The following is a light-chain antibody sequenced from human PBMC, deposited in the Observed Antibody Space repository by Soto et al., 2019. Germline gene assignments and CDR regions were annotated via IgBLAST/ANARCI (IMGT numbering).Light chain of an antibody. J-gene: IGLJ3*02. V-gene: IGLV2-8*01. CDR1: SSDPGGYNY. CDR2: EVT. CDR3: SSYAASNNFYFV. Sequence: QSVLTQPPSASGSPGQSVTISCTGTSSDPGGYNYVSWYQQYPGRAPKLMIYEVTKRPSGVPDRFSGSKSGNTASLTVSGLQAEDEADYYCSSYAASNNFYFVFGGGTKVNVL.